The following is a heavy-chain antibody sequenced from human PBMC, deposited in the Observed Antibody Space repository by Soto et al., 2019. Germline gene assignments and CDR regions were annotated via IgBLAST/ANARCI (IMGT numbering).Heavy chain of an antibody. J-gene: IGHJ6*02. Sequence: SVKVSCKASGGTFSSYAISWVRQAPGQGLEWMGGIIPIFGTANYAQKFQGRVTITADKSTSTAYMELSSLRSEDTAVYYCASRYCSSTSCLTDYYYYGMDVWGQGTTVTVYS. CDR1: GGTFSSYA. V-gene: IGHV1-69*06. D-gene: IGHD2-2*01. CDR3: ASRYCSSTSCLTDYYYYGMDV. CDR2: IIPIFGTA.